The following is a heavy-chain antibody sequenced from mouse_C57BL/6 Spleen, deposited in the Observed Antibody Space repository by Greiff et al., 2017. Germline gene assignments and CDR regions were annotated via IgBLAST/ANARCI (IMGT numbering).Heavy chain of an antibody. CDR1: GFNIKAYY. CDR2: IDPEDGET. Sequence: EVKLQQSGAELVKPGASVKLSCTASGFNIKAYYMHWVKQRTEQGLEWIGRIDPEDGETKYAPKFPDKAPITADTSSNTAYLQLSSLTSEDTAVYYCARDYDGEAFAYWGQGTLVTVSA. CDR3: ARDYDGEAFAY. D-gene: IGHD2-4*01. V-gene: IGHV14-2*01. J-gene: IGHJ3*01.